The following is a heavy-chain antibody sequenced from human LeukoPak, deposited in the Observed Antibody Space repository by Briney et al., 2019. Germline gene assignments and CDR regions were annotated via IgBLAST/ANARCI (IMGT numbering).Heavy chain of an antibody. CDR3: ARVQRGIAVALDY. CDR2: ISSNGVST. D-gene: IGHD6-19*01. CDR1: GFTFNNYA. V-gene: IGHV3-64*02. Sequence: PGGSLRLSCAASGFTFNNYAIHWVRQAPGKGLEHISAISSNGVSTYYADSVKGRFTISRDNVKNLLYLQMNSLRAEDTAVYYCARVQRGIAVALDYWGQGTLATVSS. J-gene: IGHJ4*02.